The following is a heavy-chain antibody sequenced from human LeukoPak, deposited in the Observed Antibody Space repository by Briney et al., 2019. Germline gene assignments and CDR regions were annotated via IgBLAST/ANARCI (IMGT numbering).Heavy chain of an antibody. CDR2: IFGSGGSA. V-gene: IGHV3-23*01. Sequence: GGSLRLSCAASGFSFDNFAIYWVRQAPGKGLEWVSGIFGSGGSAHYTDSVKGRFTISRDNSKSTVYLQMTSLKPKDTAVYYCGKTTTGYSSGRYPGWPIDYWGQGTLVTVSS. CDR3: GKTTTGYSSGRYPGWPIDY. J-gene: IGHJ4*02. D-gene: IGHD6-19*01. CDR1: GFSFDNFA.